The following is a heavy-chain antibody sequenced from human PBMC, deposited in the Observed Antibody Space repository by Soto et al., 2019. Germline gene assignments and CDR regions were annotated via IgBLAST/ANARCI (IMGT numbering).Heavy chain of an antibody. CDR1: GFTFSSYA. Sequence: PGGSLRLSCAASGFTFSSYAMSWVRQAPGKGLEWVSAISGSGGSTYYADSVKGRFTISRDNSKNTLYLQMNSLGAEDTAVYYCAKDQYDILTGYYSHWGQGTLVTVSS. CDR3: AKDQYDILTGYYSH. CDR2: ISGSGGST. D-gene: IGHD3-9*01. J-gene: IGHJ4*02. V-gene: IGHV3-23*01.